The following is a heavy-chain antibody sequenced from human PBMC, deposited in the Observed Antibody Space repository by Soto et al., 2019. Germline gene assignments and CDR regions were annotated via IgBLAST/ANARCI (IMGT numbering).Heavy chain of an antibody. CDR2: IYYSGST. V-gene: IGHV4-39*07. Sequence: SETLSLTCTVSGGSISSSSYYWGWIRQPPGKGLEWIGSIYYSGSTYYNPSLKSRVTISVDTSKNQFSLKLSSVTAADTAVYYCARVVGIPYFDYWGQGTLVTVSS. CDR1: GGSISSSSYY. D-gene: IGHD2-21*01. CDR3: ARVVGIPYFDY. J-gene: IGHJ4*02.